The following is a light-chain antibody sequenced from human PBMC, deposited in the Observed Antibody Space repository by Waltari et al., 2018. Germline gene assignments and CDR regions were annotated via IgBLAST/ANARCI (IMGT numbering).Light chain of an antibody. CDR1: SSNIGRNY. CDR2: TYS. Sequence: QSVLTQPPSTSGTPGPRVTIPCSGSSSNIGRNYVYLYQPLPGTAPKLLSYTYSQPPSRVPDLFSGSKSGSSACLANSGLQSGDESDYFCAAWDDALSAGVFGGGTKLTVL. V-gene: IGLV1-47*02. J-gene: IGLJ2*01. CDR3: AAWDDALSAGV.